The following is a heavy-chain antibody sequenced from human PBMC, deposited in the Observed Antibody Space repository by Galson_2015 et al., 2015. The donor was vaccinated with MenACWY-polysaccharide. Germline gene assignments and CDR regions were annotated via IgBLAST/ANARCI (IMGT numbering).Heavy chain of an antibody. Sequence: SLRLSCAASGFTFSSYSMNWVRQAPGKGLEWVSSISSSSSYIYYADSVKGRFTISRDNAKNSLYLQMNSLRAEDTAVYYCARDPRRYSANWGMDVWGQGTTVTVSS. D-gene: IGHD1-1*01. CDR1: GFTFSSYS. J-gene: IGHJ6*02. V-gene: IGHV3-21*01. CDR3: ARDPRRYSANWGMDV. CDR2: ISSSSSYI.